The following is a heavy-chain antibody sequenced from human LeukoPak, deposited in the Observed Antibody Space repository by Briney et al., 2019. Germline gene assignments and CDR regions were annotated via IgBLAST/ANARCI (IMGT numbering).Heavy chain of an antibody. CDR1: GGSISSYY. CDR2: IYYSGST. Sequence: SETLSLTCTVSGGSISSYYWSWIRQPPGKGLEWIGYIYYSGSTSYNPSLKSRVTVSVDTSKNQFSLKLNSVTAADTAVYYCARGRGDSAYYQIWGQGTMVTVSS. V-gene: IGHV4-30-4*01. CDR3: ARGRGDSAYYQI. J-gene: IGHJ3*02. D-gene: IGHD3-22*01.